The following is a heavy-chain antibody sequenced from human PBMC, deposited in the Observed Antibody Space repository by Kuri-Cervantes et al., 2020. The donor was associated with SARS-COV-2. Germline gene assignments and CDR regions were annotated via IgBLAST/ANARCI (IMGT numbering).Heavy chain of an antibody. CDR1: GGSFSNFH. D-gene: IGHD6-19*01. V-gene: IGHV4-34*01. J-gene: IGHJ6*03. CDR2: INYSGTT. Sequence: SQTLSLTCGVYGGSFSNFHWNWVRQPPGKGLEWIGEINYSGTTNYNSSLKSRVTISVDTSKNQFSLNLTSVTAADTAVYYCARLRRHNNGWFATGYYMDVWGKGTTVTVSS. CDR3: ARLRRHNNGWFATGYYMDV.